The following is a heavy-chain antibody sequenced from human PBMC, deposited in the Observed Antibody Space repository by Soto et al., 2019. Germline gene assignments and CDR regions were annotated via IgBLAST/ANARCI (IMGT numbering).Heavy chain of an antibody. CDR2: IYYSGST. CDR1: GCSISSYY. CDR3: ARLRSWFDP. J-gene: IGHJ5*02. Sequence: SETLSLTCTVSGCSISSYYWSWIRQPPGKGLEWIGYIYYSGSTNYNPSLKSRVTISVDTSKNQFSLKLSSVTAADTAVYYCARLRSWFDPWGQGTLVTVSS. V-gene: IGHV4-59*01.